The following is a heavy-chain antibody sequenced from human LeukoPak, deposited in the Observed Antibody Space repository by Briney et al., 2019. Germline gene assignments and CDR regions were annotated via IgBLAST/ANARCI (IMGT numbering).Heavy chain of an antibody. J-gene: IGHJ4*02. CDR2: ISSGGGTI. CDR1: GFTFSSYA. CDR3: AGPGRSGSAFDY. Sequence: GGSLRLSCAASGFTFSSYAMSWVRQAPGKGLEWVSYISSGGGTIYYADSVKGRFTMSRDNAKNSLYLQMNSLRAEDTAVYYCAGPGRSGSAFDYWGQGTLVTVSS. V-gene: IGHV3-48*03. D-gene: IGHD3-10*01.